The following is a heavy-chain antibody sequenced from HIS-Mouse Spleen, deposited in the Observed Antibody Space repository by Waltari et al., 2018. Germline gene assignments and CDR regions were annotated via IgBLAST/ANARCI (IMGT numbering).Heavy chain of an antibody. Sequence: EVQLLESGGGLVQPGGSLRLSCAASGFTFSRYALSWVRQAPGKGVGGVSAMSGSGGSTYYADSVKGRFTISRDNSKNTLYLQMNSLRAEDTAVYYCANPKSVAAAPQYFQHWGQGTLVTVSS. CDR2: MSGSGGST. V-gene: IGHV3-23*01. J-gene: IGHJ1*01. D-gene: IGHD2-2*01. CDR1: GFTFSRYA. CDR3: ANPKSVAAAPQYFQH.